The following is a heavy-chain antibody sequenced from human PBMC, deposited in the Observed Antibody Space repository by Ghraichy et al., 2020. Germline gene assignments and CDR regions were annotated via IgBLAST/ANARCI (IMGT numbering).Heavy chain of an antibody. J-gene: IGHJ4*02. Sequence: SQTLSLTCAVYGGSFSGYYWSWIRQPPGKGLEWIGEINHSGSTNYNPSLKSRVTISVDTSKNQFSLKLSSVTAADTAVYYCARHFAGADFDYWGQGTLVTVSS. D-gene: IGHD7-27*01. CDR1: GGSFSGYY. V-gene: IGHV4-34*01. CDR3: ARHFAGADFDY. CDR2: INHSGST.